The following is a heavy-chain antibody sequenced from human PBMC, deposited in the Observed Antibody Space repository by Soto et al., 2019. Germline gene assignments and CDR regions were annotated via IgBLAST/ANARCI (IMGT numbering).Heavy chain of an antibody. CDR3: ARARRGSGTWSPYYFDY. CDR2: ISYSGST. D-gene: IGHD3-10*01. Sequence: QVQLQESGPGLAKPSETLSLTCSVSGDSVTSGPYYWTWIRQPPGKGLEWIGYISYSGSTDYSPSLKGRXTXSXYKSKSQFSLKLSSVTAADTAVYFCARARRGSGTWSPYYFDYWGQGTLVTVSA. J-gene: IGHJ4*02. V-gene: IGHV4-61*01. CDR1: GDSVTSGPYY.